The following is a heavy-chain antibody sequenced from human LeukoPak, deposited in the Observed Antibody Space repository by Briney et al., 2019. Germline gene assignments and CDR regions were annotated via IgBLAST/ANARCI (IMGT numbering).Heavy chain of an antibody. Sequence: GGSLRLSCSASGFIFSPYAMHWVRQAPGKGLEYVSSISSEGKTTYYADSVKGRFTISRDNAKNTLYLQMNSLRAEDTAVYYCAREGIAVAGGLDYWGQGTLVTVSS. D-gene: IGHD6-19*01. CDR3: AREGIAVAGGLDY. CDR1: GFIFSPYA. J-gene: IGHJ4*02. CDR2: ISSEGKTT. V-gene: IGHV3-64*04.